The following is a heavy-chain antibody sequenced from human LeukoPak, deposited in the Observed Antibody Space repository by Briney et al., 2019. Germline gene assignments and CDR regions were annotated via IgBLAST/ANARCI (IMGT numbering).Heavy chain of an antibody. J-gene: IGHJ4*02. CDR2: IYSGGST. CDR1: GLTFSSYG. CDR3: ARLYYWGSYRFSNASVDF. D-gene: IGHD3-16*02. V-gene: IGHV3-53*01. Sequence: GRTLRLSCAVSGLTFSSYGMSWVRQAPGEGLEWVSVIYSGGSTYYPDSATGRFTISRDNSKSTLYPQMNSLRAEGTAVYYSARLYYWGSYRFSNASVDFWGQGTLVTVSS.